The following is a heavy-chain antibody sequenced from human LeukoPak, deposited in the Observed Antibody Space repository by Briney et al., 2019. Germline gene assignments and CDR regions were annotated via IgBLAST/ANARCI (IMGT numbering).Heavy chain of an antibody. CDR1: GFTFSSYS. CDR2: ISSSSSTI. J-gene: IGHJ6*02. Sequence: GSLRLSCAASGFTFSSYSMNWVRQAPGKGLEWVSYISSSSSTIYYADSVKGRFTISRDNAKNSLYLQMNSLRAEDTAVYYCARDMQQLVPQPYYYYGMDVWGQGTTVTVSS. CDR3: ARDMQQLVPQPYYYYGMDV. D-gene: IGHD6-13*01. V-gene: IGHV3-48*01.